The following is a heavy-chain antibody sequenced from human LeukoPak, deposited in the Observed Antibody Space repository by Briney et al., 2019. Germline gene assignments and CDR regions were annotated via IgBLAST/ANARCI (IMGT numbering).Heavy chain of an antibody. Sequence: SETLSLTCAVYGGSFSGYYWSWIRQPPGKGLEWIGEINHSGSTNYNPSLKSRVTISVDTSKNQFSLELSSVTAADTAVYYCARLGGYCSSTSCPTDYWGQGTLDTVSS. J-gene: IGHJ4*02. V-gene: IGHV4-34*01. CDR2: INHSGST. CDR3: ARLGGYCSSTSCPTDY. CDR1: GGSFSGYY. D-gene: IGHD2-2*01.